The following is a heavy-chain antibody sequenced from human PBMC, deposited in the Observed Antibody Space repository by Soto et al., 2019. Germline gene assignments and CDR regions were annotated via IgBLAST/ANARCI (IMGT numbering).Heavy chain of an antibody. Sequence: QVQLQESGPGLVTPSGPLSLTCTVSGASITDNKYWSWVRQAPGKGLEWIGEIHHSGITKYNPSLKSRVIISMDKSNNQFSLNLSPVTAADTAVYYCARDYSRSFYSSGFLDYWGQGTLVTVSS. CDR1: GASITDNKY. CDR2: IHHSGIT. CDR3: ARDYSRSFYSSGFLDY. D-gene: IGHD6-19*01. V-gene: IGHV4-4*02. J-gene: IGHJ4*02.